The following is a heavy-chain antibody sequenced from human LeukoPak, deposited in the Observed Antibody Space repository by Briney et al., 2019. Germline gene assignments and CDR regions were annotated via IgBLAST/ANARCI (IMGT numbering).Heavy chain of an antibody. CDR2: INPQSCAT. CDR3: ARDHDYGPDY. D-gene: IGHD4/OR15-4a*01. J-gene: IGHJ4*02. V-gene: IGHV1-2*02. CDR1: GYTFTVHY. Sequence: AASVKVFCKASGYTFTVHYLHWLRQAPRQGLEGMRGINPQSCATNFAQNFQGRVTITSDTSINTAYMELSSLTSDDTAMYYCARDHDYGPDYWGQGTLVTVSA.